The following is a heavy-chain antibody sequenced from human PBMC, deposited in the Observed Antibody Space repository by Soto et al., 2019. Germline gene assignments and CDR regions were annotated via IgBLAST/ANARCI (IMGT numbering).Heavy chain of an antibody. D-gene: IGHD6-19*01. CDR2: ITSDTKTI. V-gene: IGHV3-48*02. CDR1: GFRFSIYS. J-gene: IGHJ4*02. Sequence: EVQLVESGGGLVQPGGSLRLYCAASGFRFSIYSMNWVRQAPGKGLEWSAYITSDTKTIKYADSVKGRFTISRDNDKNLVYLQMNSLRDEDTAVYYCARSVEGHFDYWGQGTVVTVST. CDR3: ARSVEGHFDY.